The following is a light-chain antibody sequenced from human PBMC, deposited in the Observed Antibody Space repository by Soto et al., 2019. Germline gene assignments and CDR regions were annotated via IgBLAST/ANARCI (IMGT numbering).Light chain of an antibody. J-gene: IGKJ1*01. CDR1: QSVSNNY. CDR2: DTS. Sequence: SGLPKSPGTLSLSPGERATLSCRTSQSVSNNYLAWYQHKPGQAPRLLIYDTSNRATGIPARFSGSGSGTDFTLTISSLEPEDFAVYYCHQRKSWLRPFGQGTKVDIK. CDR3: HQRKSWLRP. V-gene: IGKV3D-20*02.